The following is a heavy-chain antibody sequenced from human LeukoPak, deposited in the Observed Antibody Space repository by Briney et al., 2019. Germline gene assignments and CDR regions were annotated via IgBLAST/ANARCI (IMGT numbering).Heavy chain of an antibody. CDR1: GYTFTSYY. D-gene: IGHD2-15*01. CDR2: INPSGGST. Sequence: ASVKVSCKASGYTFTSYYMHWVRQAPGQGLEWMGIINPSGGSTSYAQKFQGRVTMTRDTSTSTVYMELSSLRSEDTAVYYCARDLGHSSYCSGGSCYPEVDYWGQGTLVTVSS. V-gene: IGHV1-46*01. CDR3: ARDLGHSSYCSGGSCYPEVDY. J-gene: IGHJ4*02.